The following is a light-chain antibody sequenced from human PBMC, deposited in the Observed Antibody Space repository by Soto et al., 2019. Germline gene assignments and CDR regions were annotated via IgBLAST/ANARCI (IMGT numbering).Light chain of an antibody. CDR1: QSVSSSY. CDR2: GAS. CDR3: QQYGSSFTWM. Sequence: EIVLTQSPGTLSLSPGERATLSCRASQSVSSSYLAWYQQKPGQAPRLLIYGASSRATGIPDRFSGSGSGTDFTLTISRLEPEDFAVYYCQQYGSSFTWMFGQGTKVEIK. V-gene: IGKV3-20*01. J-gene: IGKJ1*01.